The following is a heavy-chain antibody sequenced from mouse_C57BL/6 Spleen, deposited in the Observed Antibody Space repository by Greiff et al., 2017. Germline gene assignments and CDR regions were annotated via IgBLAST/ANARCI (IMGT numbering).Heavy chain of an antibody. CDR1: GYSITSGYY. J-gene: IGHJ2*01. CDR2: ISYDGSN. Sequence: EVKLMESGPGLVKPSQSLSLTCSVTGYSITSGYYWNWIRQFPGNKLEWMGYISYDGSNNYNPSLKNRISITRDTSKNQFFLKLNSVTTEDTATYYCARTGGYSGSSFDYWGQGTTLTVSS. CDR3: ARTGGYSGSSFDY. V-gene: IGHV3-6*01. D-gene: IGHD1-1*01.